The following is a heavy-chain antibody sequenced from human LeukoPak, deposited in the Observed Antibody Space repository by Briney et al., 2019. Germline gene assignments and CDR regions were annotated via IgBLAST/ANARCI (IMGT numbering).Heavy chain of an antibody. V-gene: IGHV3-66*01. D-gene: IGHD4-17*01. CDR1: GFTVSSNY. Sequence: GGSLRPSCAASGFTVSSNYMSWVRQAPGKGLEWVSVIYSGGSTYYADSVKGRFTISRDNCKNTLYLQMNSLRAEDTAVYYCAREGYGDLAFDIWGQGTMVTVSS. CDR3: AREGYGDLAFDI. CDR2: IYSGGST. J-gene: IGHJ3*02.